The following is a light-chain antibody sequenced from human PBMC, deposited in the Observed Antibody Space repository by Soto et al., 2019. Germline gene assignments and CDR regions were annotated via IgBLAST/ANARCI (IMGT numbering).Light chain of an antibody. CDR2: AAS. Sequence: IVLTMYTGNLPLSAEDRATLSCRASQIVTNAYLAWYQQKPGQPPRLLIYAASSRATGIPDRFSCSVSGTEFTLSINTLQSEGSAFYYCQEHNQWPIAFGQGTRLEIK. J-gene: IGKJ5*01. CDR3: QEHNQWPIA. CDR1: QIVTNA. V-gene: IGKV3D-15*01.